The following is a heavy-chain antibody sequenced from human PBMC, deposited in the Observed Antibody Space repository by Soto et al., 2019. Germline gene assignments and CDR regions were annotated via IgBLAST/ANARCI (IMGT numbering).Heavy chain of an antibody. V-gene: IGHV3-23*01. CDR3: AKDQTDVTLFDY. D-gene: IGHD2-21*02. Sequence: GGSLRLSCAASGFTFSNYAMSWVRQAPGKGLEWVSAISGSGESTFYGDSVKGRFTVSRDNSKNTLYLQMNSLGVEDTAEYYCAKDQTDVTLFDYWGQGTLVTSPQ. CDR2: ISGSGEST. J-gene: IGHJ4*02. CDR1: GFTFSNYA.